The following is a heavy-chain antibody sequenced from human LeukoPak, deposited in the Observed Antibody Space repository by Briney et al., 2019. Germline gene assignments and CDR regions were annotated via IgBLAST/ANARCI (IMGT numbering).Heavy chain of an antibody. CDR1: GFTFSSYG. J-gene: IGHJ3*02. V-gene: IGHV3-30*02. CDR3: AKGPLVTFDI. CDR2: IRYDGGNK. D-gene: IGHD2-8*02. Sequence: GGSLRLSCAASGFTFSSYGMHWVRQAPGKGLDWVAFIRYDGGNKYYADSVKGRFTISRDNAKNSLYLQMNSLRAEDTAVYYCAKGPLVTFDIWGQGTMVTVSS.